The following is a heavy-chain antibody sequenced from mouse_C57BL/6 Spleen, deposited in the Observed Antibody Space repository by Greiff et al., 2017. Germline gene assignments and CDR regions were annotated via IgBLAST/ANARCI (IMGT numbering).Heavy chain of an antibody. Sequence: QVQLQQPGAELVKPGASVKLSCKASGYTFTSYWMHWVKQRPGQGLEWIGMIHPNSGSTNYNEKFKSKATLTVDKSSSTAYMQLSSLTSEDSAVYYCARSNVTTVVAKDFDYWGQGTTLTVSS. CDR2: IHPNSGST. CDR1: GYTFTSYW. CDR3: ARSNVTTVVAKDFDY. J-gene: IGHJ2*01. V-gene: IGHV1-64*01. D-gene: IGHD1-1*01.